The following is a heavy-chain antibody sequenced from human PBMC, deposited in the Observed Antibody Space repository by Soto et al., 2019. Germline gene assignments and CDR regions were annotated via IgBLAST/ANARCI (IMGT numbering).Heavy chain of an antibody. CDR3: ARRAETNGWNGFGADKYYFDF. CDR1: GYTFTSYD. CDR2: LNPNTGDS. V-gene: IGHV1-8*01. D-gene: IGHD3-3*01. J-gene: IGHJ4*02. Sequence: QVQLVQSGAEVRKPGASVKVSCEASGYTFTSYDIYWVRQATGQGLEWMGWLNPNTGDSGYAQKFQCRITVTSDNYINTGHRELSSLRSEDTDVFYCARRAETNGWNGFGADKYYFDFWGQGTLVTVSS.